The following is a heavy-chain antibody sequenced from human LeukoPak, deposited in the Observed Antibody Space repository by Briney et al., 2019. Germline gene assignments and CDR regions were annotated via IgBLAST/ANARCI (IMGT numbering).Heavy chain of an antibody. CDR3: ARENWFDS. CDR1: GFTFSSYE. J-gene: IGHJ5*01. Sequence: PGGSLRLSCAASGFTFSSYEMNWVRQAPGKGLQWASYISGSGSTIWYADSVKGRFTISRDNAKNSLYLQMNSLRAEDTAVYYCARENWFDSWGQGALVTVSS. CDR2: ISGSGSTI. V-gene: IGHV3-48*03.